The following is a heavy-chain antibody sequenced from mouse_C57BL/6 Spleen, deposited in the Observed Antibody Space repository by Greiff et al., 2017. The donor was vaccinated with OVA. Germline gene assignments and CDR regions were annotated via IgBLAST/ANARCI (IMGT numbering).Heavy chain of an antibody. D-gene: IGHD1-1*01. V-gene: IGHV1-26*01. CDR3: AYYGSSGDYFDY. CDR1: GYTFTDYY. J-gene: IGHJ2*01. CDR2: INPNNGGT. Sequence: VQLQQSGPELVKPGASVKISCKASGYTFTDYYMHWVKQSHGKSLEWIGDINPNNGGTSYNQKFKGKATLTVDKSSSTAYMELRSLTSEDSAVYYCAYYGSSGDYFDYWGQGTTLTVSS.